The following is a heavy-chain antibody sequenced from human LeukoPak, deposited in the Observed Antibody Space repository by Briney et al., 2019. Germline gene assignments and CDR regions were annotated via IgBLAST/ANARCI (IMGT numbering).Heavy chain of an antibody. Sequence: GGSLRLSCAASGFTFSSYVMSWVRQAPGKGLEWVSGISGSGGSTYYADSVKGRFTISRDNSKNTLYLQMNSLRAEDTAVYYCARQTYKGSGPYLSWGQGTLVTVSS. CDR2: ISGSGGST. D-gene: IGHD3-10*01. CDR1: GFTFSSYV. V-gene: IGHV3-23*01. J-gene: IGHJ5*02. CDR3: ARQTYKGSGPYLS.